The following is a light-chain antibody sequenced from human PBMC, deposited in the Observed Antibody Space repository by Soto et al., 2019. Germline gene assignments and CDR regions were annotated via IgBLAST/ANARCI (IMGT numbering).Light chain of an antibody. CDR3: SSYTSSNTLGV. CDR1: SSDVGGYNY. J-gene: IGLJ1*01. V-gene: IGLV2-14*01. Sequence: QSALTQPASVSGSPGQSITISCTGISSDVGGYNYVSWYQQHPGKAPKLMIYEVSNRPSGVSNRFSGSRSGNTGSLTIAGLQADDEADYYCSSYTSSNTLGVFGTGTKVTVL. CDR2: EVS.